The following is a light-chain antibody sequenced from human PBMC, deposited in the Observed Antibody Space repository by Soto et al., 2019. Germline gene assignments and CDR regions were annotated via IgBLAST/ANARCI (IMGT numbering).Light chain of an antibody. Sequence: EIVMRQSPATLSVAPGERATLSCRASQSVRRNLAWYQQRPGQAPRLLIYDASTRATGIPARFSGSGSGTDFTLTISSLQPEDFVTYYCQQLKSSPFTFGPGTKVDIK. J-gene: IGKJ3*01. V-gene: IGKV3D-15*01. CDR1: QSVRRN. CDR3: QQLKSSPFT. CDR2: DAS.